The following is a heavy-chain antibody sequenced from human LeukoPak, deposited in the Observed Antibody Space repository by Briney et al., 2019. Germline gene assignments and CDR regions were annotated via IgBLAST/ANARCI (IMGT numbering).Heavy chain of an antibody. J-gene: IGHJ4*02. CDR1: GGTFSSYA. Sequence: SVKVSCMASGGTFSSYAISWVRQAPGQGLEWMGRIIPILGIANYAQKFQGRVTITADKSTSTAYMELSSLRSEDTAVYYCARNYYDSSGYYYTYYFDYWGQGTLVTVSS. D-gene: IGHD3-22*01. CDR3: ARNYYDSSGYYYTYYFDY. CDR2: IIPILGIA. V-gene: IGHV1-69*04.